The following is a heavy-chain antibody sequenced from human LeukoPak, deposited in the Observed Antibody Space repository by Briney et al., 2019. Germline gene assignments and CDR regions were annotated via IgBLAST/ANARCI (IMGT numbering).Heavy chain of an antibody. CDR2: ISGSGNSP. J-gene: IGHJ4*02. V-gene: IGHV3-23*01. D-gene: IGHD3-16*01. Sequence: GGSLRLSCAASGFTFSNYAMSWVRQAPGKGLEWVSAISGSGNSPYYADSVKGRFTISRENFKNTLYLQINNLRAEDTAVYYCAKGGGLHRGNTKYLEYWGQGTLVTVSS. CDR3: AKGGGLHRGNTKYLEY. CDR1: GFTFSNYA.